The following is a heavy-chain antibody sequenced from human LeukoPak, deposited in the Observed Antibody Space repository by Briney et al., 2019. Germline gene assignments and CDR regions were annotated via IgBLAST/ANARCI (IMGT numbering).Heavy chain of an antibody. V-gene: IGHV3-30*18. Sequence: GRSLRLSCAASGFTFSSYGMHWVRQAPGKGLEWVAVISYDGSNKYYADSVKGRFTISRDNSKNTLYLQMNSLRVEDTAFYYCAKRGGSGWTAHYSYGLDVWGQGTTVTVSS. CDR1: GFTFSSYG. CDR3: AKRGGSGWTAHYSYGLDV. CDR2: ISYDGSNK. J-gene: IGHJ6*02. D-gene: IGHD6-19*01.